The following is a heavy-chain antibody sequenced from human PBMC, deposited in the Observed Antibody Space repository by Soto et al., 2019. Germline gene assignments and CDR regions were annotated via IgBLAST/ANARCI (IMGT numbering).Heavy chain of an antibody. CDR1: GGSISSYY. D-gene: IGHD5-12*01. V-gene: IGHV4-59*08. CDR2: IYYNGNT. J-gene: IGHJ6*03. Sequence: SETLSLTCTVSGGSISSYYWSWIRQPPGKGLEWIGYIYYNGNTNYNPSLKSRVTISVDTSKNQFSLKLSSVTAADTAVYYCATIVATTKDFYYYMAVWGKGTTVTVSS. CDR3: ATIVATTKDFYYYMAV.